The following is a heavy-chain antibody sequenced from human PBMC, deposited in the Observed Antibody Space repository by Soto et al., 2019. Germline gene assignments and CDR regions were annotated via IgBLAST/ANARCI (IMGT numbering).Heavy chain of an antibody. CDR2: ISYDGNYK. Sequence: PGGSLGLSCAASGFTFSSSAIHWVRQAPGKGLEWVAVISYDGNYKHDADFVKGRFTISRDNSKNTLSLQMNSLRGEDTAVYYCARSLGGYDYYGFDVWGQGTTVTVSS. CDR3: ARSLGGYDYYGFDV. D-gene: IGHD5-12*01. V-gene: IGHV3-30-3*01. CDR1: GFTFSSSA. J-gene: IGHJ6*02.